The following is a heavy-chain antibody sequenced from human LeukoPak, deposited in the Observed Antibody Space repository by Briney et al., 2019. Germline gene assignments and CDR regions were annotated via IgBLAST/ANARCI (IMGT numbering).Heavy chain of an antibody. CDR1: GFTFSSYA. CDR2: ISYDGSNK. CDR3: ARDPGYSSGWYRYFDY. V-gene: IGHV3-30-3*01. D-gene: IGHD6-19*01. J-gene: IGHJ4*02. Sequence: GGSLRLSCAASGFTFSSYAMHWVRQAPGKELEWVAVISYDGSNKYYADSVKGRFTISRDNSKNTLYLQMNSLRAEDTAVYYCARDPGYSSGWYRYFDYWGQGTLVTVSS.